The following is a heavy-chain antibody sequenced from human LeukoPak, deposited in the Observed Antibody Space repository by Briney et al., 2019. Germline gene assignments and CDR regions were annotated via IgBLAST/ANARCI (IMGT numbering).Heavy chain of an antibody. D-gene: IGHD2-2*01. V-gene: IGHV1-2*02. CDR3: ARAKIVVPAAIAY. CDR1: GYTFTGYY. CDR2: INPNSGGT. J-gene: IGHJ4*02. Sequence: ASVKVSCKASGYTFTGYYMHWVRQAPGQGLEWMGWINPNSGGTNYGQKFQGRVTMTRDTSISTAYMELSRLRSDDTAVYYCARAKIVVPAAIAYWGQGTLVTVSS.